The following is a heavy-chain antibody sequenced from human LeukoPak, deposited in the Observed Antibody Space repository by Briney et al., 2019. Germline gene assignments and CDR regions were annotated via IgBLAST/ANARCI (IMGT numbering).Heavy chain of an antibody. CDR3: ARAMVRGVATDY. J-gene: IGHJ4*02. V-gene: IGHV3-23*01. CDR2: ISGSGGST. D-gene: IGHD3-10*01. Sequence: PGGSLRLSCAASGFTFSSYAMSWVRQAPGKVLEWVSAISGSGGSTYYADSVKGRFTISRDNPKNTLYLQMNSLRAEDTAVYYCARAMVRGVATDYWGQGTLVTVSS. CDR1: GFTFSSYA.